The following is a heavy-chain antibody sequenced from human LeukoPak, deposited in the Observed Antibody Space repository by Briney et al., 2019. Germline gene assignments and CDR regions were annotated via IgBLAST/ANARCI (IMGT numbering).Heavy chain of an antibody. CDR2: INHDGST. CDR1: GGSFSGYY. D-gene: IGHD1-26*01. CDR3: VRRLYSGSYLNFDY. J-gene: IGHJ4*02. Sequence: PSETLSLTCAVYGGSFSGYYWSWIRQPPGMGLGWIGEINHDGSTNYNPSLKSRVTMSVDTSKNQFSLKLSSVTAADTAVYYCVRRLYSGSYLNFDYWGQGTLVTVSS. V-gene: IGHV4-34*01.